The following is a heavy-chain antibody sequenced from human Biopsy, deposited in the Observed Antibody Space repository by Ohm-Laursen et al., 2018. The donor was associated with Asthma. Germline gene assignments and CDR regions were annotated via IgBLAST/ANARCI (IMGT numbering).Heavy chain of an antibody. CDR2: IYYSGTT. V-gene: IGHV4-39*01. CDR1: SGSGGYMRSGNYY. CDR3: VRGSSSWHHGPFHYYYGLDV. Sequence: SQTLSLTWSLSSGSGGYMRSGNYYWGWIRQPPGKGLEWIVSIYYSGTTYYNPSLESRVTVSADTSKNQFSLKLTSVTAADTAVYYCVRGSSSWHHGPFHYYYGLDVWGQGTTATVSS. D-gene: IGHD6-13*01. J-gene: IGHJ6*02.